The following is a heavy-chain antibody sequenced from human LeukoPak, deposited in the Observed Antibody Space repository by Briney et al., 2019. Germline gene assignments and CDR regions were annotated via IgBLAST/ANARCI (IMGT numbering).Heavy chain of an antibody. V-gene: IGHV3-23*01. CDR2: ISGGGAST. D-gene: IGHD5-24*01. Sequence: GGSLRLSCAASGFTFSNYAMSWVRQVPGKGLEWVSAISGGGASTYYADSVKGRFTISRDNSKNTLYLQMNSLRAEDTAVYYCAKRDGYNSNYFDYWGQGTLVTVSS. J-gene: IGHJ4*02. CDR3: AKRDGYNSNYFDY. CDR1: GFTFSNYA.